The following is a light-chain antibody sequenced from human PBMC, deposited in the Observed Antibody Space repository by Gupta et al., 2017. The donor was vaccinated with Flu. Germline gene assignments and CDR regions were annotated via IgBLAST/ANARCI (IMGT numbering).Light chain of an antibody. CDR1: HSIDNH. Sequence: PATLSVPPGERAALSCRASHSIDNHLARYQQKPGQPPRVLVRGASTRAAEVPARFSGSGSGTDFTLTISGLQSEDVAVYYCHQYMNWPQTFGQGTRVEIK. V-gene: IGKV3-15*01. CDR3: HQYMNWPQT. J-gene: IGKJ1*01. CDR2: GAS.